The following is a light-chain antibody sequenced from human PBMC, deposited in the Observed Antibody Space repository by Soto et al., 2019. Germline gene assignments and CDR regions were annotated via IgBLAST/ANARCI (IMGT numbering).Light chain of an antibody. V-gene: IGLV2-8*01. CDR2: EVS. CDR3: SSYAGSNNFEV. Sequence: QSALTQPASVSGSPGQSITISCTGTSSDVGGYKYVSWYQQHPDKAPKLIIFEVSNRPSGVPDRFSGSKSGNTASLTVSGLQAEDEADYYCSSYAGSNNFEVFGGGTKLTVL. J-gene: IGLJ3*02. CDR1: SSDVGGYKY.